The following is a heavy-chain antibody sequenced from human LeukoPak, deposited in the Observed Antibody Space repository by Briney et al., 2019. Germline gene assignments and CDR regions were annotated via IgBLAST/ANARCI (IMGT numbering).Heavy chain of an antibody. D-gene: IGHD1-14*01. CDR2: ISSNGADT. CDR3: ANYRKPQGLDP. V-gene: IGHV3-23*01. CDR1: RFAFSTYA. J-gene: IGHJ5*02. Sequence: PGGSLRLSCAVSRFAFSTYAMTWVRQAPGQGLEYVSTISSNGADTYYADSVKGRFTISRDNSKNTLYLQMTSLRVEDTAVYYCANYRKPQGLDPWGQGTLVTVSS.